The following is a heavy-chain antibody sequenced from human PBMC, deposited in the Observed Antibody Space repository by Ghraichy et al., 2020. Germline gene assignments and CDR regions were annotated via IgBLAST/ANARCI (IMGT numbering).Heavy chain of an antibody. CDR3: ASARIVEVFGARNHNWFDP. CDR2: IYYSGHS. J-gene: IGHJ5*02. D-gene: IGHD2-15*01. CDR1: GASINSRSFY. V-gene: IGHV4-39*02. Sequence: TLSLTCAVSGASINSRSFYWGWIRQPPGKGLEWITSIYYSGHSYDNPSLKSRLTLSLDTSKNHLSLQLHSVTAADTAVYFCASARIVEVFGARNHNWFDPWGQGILVSVSS.